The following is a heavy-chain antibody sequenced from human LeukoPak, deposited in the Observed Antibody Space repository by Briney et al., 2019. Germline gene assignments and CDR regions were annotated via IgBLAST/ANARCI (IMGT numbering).Heavy chain of an antibody. V-gene: IGHV3-30*03. CDR2: ISYDGSNK. D-gene: IGHD6-13*01. CDR1: GFTFSSYG. J-gene: IGHJ3*02. Sequence: PGGSLRLSCAASGFTFSSYGMHWVRRAPGKGLEWVAVISYDGSNKYYADSVKGRFTISRDNSKNTLYLQMNSLRAEDTAVYYCARYAKISSRGAFDIWGQGTMVTVSS. CDR3: ARYAKISSRGAFDI.